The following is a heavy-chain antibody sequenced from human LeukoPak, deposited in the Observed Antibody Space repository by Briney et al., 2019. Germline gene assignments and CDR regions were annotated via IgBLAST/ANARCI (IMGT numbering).Heavy chain of an antibody. Sequence: GGSLRLSCAASGFTFSNYNMDWVRQAPGKGPEWVSSISTTSSRIFYADSVKGRFTISRDNVKNSLYLQMNSLRAEDTALYYCARGCSTTSCYYWYFDLWGRGTLVTVSS. J-gene: IGHJ2*01. V-gene: IGHV3-21*01. CDR2: ISTTSSRI. CDR3: ARGCSTTSCYYWYFDL. D-gene: IGHD2-2*01. CDR1: GFTFSNYN.